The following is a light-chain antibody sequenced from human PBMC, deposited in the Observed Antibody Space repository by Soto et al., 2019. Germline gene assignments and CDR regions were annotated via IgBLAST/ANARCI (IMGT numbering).Light chain of an antibody. CDR3: QQYDNSPLT. Sequence: EIVLTQSPGTLSLSPGERATLSCRASQSVSSSFLAWYQQKPGQAPRLLIYGASSRATGIPDRFSGSGSGTDFTLTNSRLEPEEFAVYYCQQYDNSPLTFGGGTKVEIK. CDR1: QSVSSSF. V-gene: IGKV3-20*01. J-gene: IGKJ4*01. CDR2: GAS.